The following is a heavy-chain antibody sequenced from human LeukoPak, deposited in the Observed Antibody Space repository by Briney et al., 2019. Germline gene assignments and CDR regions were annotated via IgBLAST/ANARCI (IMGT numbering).Heavy chain of an antibody. V-gene: IGHV3-9*03. CDR3: AKTPGYYYYYGMDV. D-gene: IGHD3-10*01. J-gene: IGHJ6*02. CDR1: GFTFDDYA. Sequence: GRSLRLSCAASGFTFDDYAMHWVRQAPGKGLEWVSGISWNSGSIGYADSVKGRFTISRDNAKNSLYLQMNSLRAEDMALYYCAKTPGYYYYYGMDVWGQGTTVTVSS. CDR2: ISWNSGSI.